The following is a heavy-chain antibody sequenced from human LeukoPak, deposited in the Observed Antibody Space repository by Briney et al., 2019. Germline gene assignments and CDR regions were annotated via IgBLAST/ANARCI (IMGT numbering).Heavy chain of an antibody. D-gene: IGHD6-19*01. J-gene: IGHJ4*02. CDR2: IYRSGTT. CDR3: ARRSPYSTGWSSYFDY. CDR1: GGSISSTNW. V-gene: IGHV4-4*02. Sequence: PSETLSLTYAVSGGSISSTNWWSWVRQPPGKGLEWIGEIYRSGTTNYKPSLKSRVTISLDKPRNHFSLKLTSVTAADSAVYYCARRSPYSTGWSSYFDYWGQGALVTVSS.